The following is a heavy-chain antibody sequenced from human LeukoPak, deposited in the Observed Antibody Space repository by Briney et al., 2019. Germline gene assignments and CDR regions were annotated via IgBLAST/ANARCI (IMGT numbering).Heavy chain of an antibody. J-gene: IGHJ4*02. Sequence: PAASVKVSCKASGGTFSRYAISWVRQAPGQGLEWMGGIIPMFGIANYAQKFQGRVTITADESTSTAYMELSSLRSEDTAVYYCARDRPYTGGWRGFDYWGQGTLVTVSS. CDR2: IIPMFGIA. V-gene: IGHV1-69*13. D-gene: IGHD6-19*01. CDR3: ARDRPYTGGWRGFDY. CDR1: GGTFSRYA.